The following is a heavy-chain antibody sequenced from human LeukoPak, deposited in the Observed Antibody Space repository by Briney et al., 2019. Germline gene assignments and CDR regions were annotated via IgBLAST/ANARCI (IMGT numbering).Heavy chain of an antibody. D-gene: IGHD5-18*01. CDR3: ARFPVRGYTYGSVIHHMDV. J-gene: IGHJ6*02. CDR1: GGTFNTYA. CDR2: IIPILDVA. V-gene: IGHV1-69*04. Sequence: GSSVKVSCKASGGTFNTYAITWVRQAPGQGLEWMGRIIPILDVADSAQRFQGRVTITADRSTSTVYMELNSLRSEDTDIYYCARFPVRGYTYGSVIHHMDVWGQGTTVIVSS.